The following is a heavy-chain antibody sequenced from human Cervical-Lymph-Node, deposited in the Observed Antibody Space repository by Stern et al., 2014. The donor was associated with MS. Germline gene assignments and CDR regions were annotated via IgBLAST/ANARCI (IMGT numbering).Heavy chain of an antibody. J-gene: IGHJ6*02. CDR3: ARASSPSPYYYYGMDV. D-gene: IGHD6-13*01. V-gene: IGHV3-33*01. CDR2: IWYDGRNK. Sequence: VHLVESGGGVVQPGRSLRLSCAASGFTFSSYGMHWVRQAPGKGLEWVAVIWYDGRNKYYADSVKGRFPMSRYNSKNPLYLQMNSLRAEDTAVYYCARASSPSPYYYYGMDVWGQGTTVTVSS. CDR1: GFTFSSYG.